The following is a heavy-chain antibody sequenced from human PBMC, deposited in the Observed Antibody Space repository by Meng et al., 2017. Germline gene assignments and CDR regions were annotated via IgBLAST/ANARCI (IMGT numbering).Heavy chain of an antibody. Sequence: QLQLQESGPGLVKPSETLSLTCTVSGGSISSNTYYWGWIRQPPGKGLEWIGSIYYSGSTYYNPSLKSRVSISVDTSKNQFSLKVTSVTAADTAVYYCARGDYDGLAYWGQGTLVTVSS. CDR3: ARGDYDGLAY. J-gene: IGHJ4*02. CDR2: IYYSGST. V-gene: IGHV4-39*07. CDR1: GGSISSNTYY. D-gene: IGHD4-17*01.